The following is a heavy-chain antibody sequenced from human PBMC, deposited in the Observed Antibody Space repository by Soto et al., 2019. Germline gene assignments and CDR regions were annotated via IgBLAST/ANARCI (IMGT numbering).Heavy chain of an antibody. CDR1: GYTFTNYG. J-gene: IGHJ6*02. V-gene: IGHV1-69*04. CDR2: IIPILGIA. Sequence: SVKVSCKASGYTFTNYGISWVRQAPGQGLEWMGRIIPILGIANYAQKFQGRVTITADKSTSTAYMELSSLRSEDTAVYYCARGYCSGGSCYFYYYYYGMDVWGQGTTVTVSS. D-gene: IGHD2-15*01. CDR3: ARGYCSGGSCYFYYYYYGMDV.